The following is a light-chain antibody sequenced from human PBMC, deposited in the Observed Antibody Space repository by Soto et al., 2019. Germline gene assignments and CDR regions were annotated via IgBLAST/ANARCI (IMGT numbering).Light chain of an antibody. CDR1: SSDVGGYNY. CDR3: SLYTSSSTPFV. J-gene: IGLJ1*01. Sequence: SVLTQPASVSGSPGQSITISCTGTSSDVGGYNYVSWYQQHPGKAPKLMIYEVSNRPSGVSNRFSGSKSGNTASLTISGLQAEDEADYYCSLYTSSSTPFVFGTGTKVTVL. CDR2: EVS. V-gene: IGLV2-14*01.